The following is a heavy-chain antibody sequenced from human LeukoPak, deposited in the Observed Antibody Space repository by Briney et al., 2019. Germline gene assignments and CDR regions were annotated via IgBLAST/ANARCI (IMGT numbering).Heavy chain of an antibody. CDR2: MNSNSGNT. J-gene: IGHJ4*02. CDR1: GYTFTSYD. Sequence: GASVTVSCKASGYTFTSYDINWVRQATGQGLEWMGWMNSNSGNTGYAQKFQGRVTMTRNTSISTAYMELSSLRSEDTAVYYCARGHDILTGYYYDPFDYWGQGTLVTVSS. CDR3: ARGHDILTGYYYDPFDY. V-gene: IGHV1-8*01. D-gene: IGHD3-9*01.